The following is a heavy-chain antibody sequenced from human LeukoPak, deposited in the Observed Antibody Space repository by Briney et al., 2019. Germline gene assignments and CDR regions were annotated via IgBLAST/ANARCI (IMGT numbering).Heavy chain of an antibody. Sequence: GGSLRLSCAASGFTVSSNYMSWVRQAPGKGLEWVSVIYSGGSTYYADSVKGRFTISRDNSKNTLYLQMNSLRAEDTAVYYCARDRDSSGYFDHWGQGTLVTVSS. CDR1: GFTVSSNY. D-gene: IGHD3-22*01. J-gene: IGHJ4*02. CDR2: IYSGGST. CDR3: ARDRDSSGYFDH. V-gene: IGHV3-53*01.